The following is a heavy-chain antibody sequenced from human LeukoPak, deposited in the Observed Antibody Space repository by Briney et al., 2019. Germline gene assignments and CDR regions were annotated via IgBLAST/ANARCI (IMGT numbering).Heavy chain of an antibody. D-gene: IGHD3-22*01. CDR2: ISSSSSYI. CDR1: GFTFSSYS. CDR3: ASGGYYYDSSGYLPHHAFDI. V-gene: IGHV3-21*01. J-gene: IGHJ3*02. Sequence: PGGSLRLSCAASGFTFSSYSMNWVRQAPGKGLEWVSSISSSSSYIYYADSVKGRFTISRDNAKNSLYLQMNSLRAEDTAVYYCASGGYYYDSSGYLPHHAFDIWGQGTMVTVPS.